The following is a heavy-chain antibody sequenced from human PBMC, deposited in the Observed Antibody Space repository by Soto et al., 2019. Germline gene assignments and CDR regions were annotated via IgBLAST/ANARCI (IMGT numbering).Heavy chain of an antibody. Sequence: GASVKVSCKASGDTLSSYAISWVRQAPGQGLEWMGGIIPIFGTANYAQKFQGRVTITADESSSTAYMELSSLRSEDTAVYYCARASGVVTAIQGYFVDWGPGSLVTVVS. J-gene: IGHJ4*02. D-gene: IGHD2-21*02. CDR1: GDTLSSYA. V-gene: IGHV1-69*13. CDR2: IIPIFGTA. CDR3: ARASGVVTAIQGYFVD.